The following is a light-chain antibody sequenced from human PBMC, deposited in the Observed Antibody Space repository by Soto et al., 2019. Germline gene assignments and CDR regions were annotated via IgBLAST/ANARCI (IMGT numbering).Light chain of an antibody. V-gene: IGKV3-20*01. J-gene: IGKJ4*01. Sequence: EIVLTQSPGTLSLSPGETATLSCRASETVDTSSLGWYQQKPGRAPSLLIYSASRRATGIPDRFDASGSATDFTLTISRLEPEDVAVDYCHQYGSSPLTFGGGTKVEI. CDR1: ETVDTSS. CDR2: SAS. CDR3: HQYGSSPLT.